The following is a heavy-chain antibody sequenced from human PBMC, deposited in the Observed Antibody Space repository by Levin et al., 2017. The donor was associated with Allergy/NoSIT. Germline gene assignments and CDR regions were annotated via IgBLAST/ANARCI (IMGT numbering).Heavy chain of an antibody. Sequence: SETLSLTCSVSSGFVGRDGYYWSWVRQRPGKGLEWISYIYHGGITKYNPAYDRRAVISVNMSKNQLSLQLMSVTATDTAVYYCTRDGGSGSFYNRPFYFWGQGIPVTVSS. CDR3: TRDGGSGSFYNRPFYF. V-gene: IGHV4-31*03. CDR1: SGFVGRDGYY. D-gene: IGHD3-10*01. CDR2: IYHGGIT. J-gene: IGHJ4*02.